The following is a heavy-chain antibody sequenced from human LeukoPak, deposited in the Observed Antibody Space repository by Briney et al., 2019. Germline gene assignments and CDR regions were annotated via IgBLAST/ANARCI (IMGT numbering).Heavy chain of an antibody. D-gene: IGHD5-12*01. CDR1: GGPLSGYF. CDR3: ARVGGYSGFY. V-gene: IGHV4-59*01. J-gene: IGHJ4*02. Sequence: SETLSLTCTVSGGPLSGYFWSWIRQPPGGGLEWIGYIHDNGRTTYNPSLRSRVTISIDTSKSQFSLKLNSLTTTDTAVYYCARVGGYSGFYWGQGTLVTVSS. CDR2: IHDNGRT.